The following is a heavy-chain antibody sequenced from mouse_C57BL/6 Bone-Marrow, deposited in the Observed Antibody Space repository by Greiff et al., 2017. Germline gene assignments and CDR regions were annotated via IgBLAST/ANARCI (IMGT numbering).Heavy chain of an antibody. Sequence: VQLQQSGPELVKPGASVKISCKASGYSFTDYNMNWVKQSTGKSLEWIGVINPNYGTTSYNQKFKGKATLTVDKSSSPAYIQLKSLTAEDSAVYYCAREDSAGLFAYWGQGTLVTVSA. V-gene: IGHV1-39*01. CDR3: AREDSAGLFAY. CDR2: INPNYGTT. J-gene: IGHJ3*01. CDR1: GYSFTDYN. D-gene: IGHD3-2*02.